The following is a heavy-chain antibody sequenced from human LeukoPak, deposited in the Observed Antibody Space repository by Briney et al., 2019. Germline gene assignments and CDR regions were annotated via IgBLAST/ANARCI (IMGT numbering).Heavy chain of an antibody. J-gene: IGHJ4*02. CDR1: GFTFSSYG. CDR2: ISYDGSNK. CDR3: AKEGTVTTFSGLGFDY. V-gene: IGHV3-30*18. D-gene: IGHD4-17*01. Sequence: PGGSLRLSCAASGFTFSSYGMHWVRQAPGKGLEWVAVISYDGSNKYYTDSVKGRFTISRDISKNTVYLQMNSLRAEDTAVYYCAKEGTVTTFSGLGFDYWGQGTLVTVSS.